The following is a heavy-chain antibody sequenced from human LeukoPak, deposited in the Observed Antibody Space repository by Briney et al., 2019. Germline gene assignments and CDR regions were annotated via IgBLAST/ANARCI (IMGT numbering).Heavy chain of an antibody. CDR3: AKGPLITGAEIYE. D-gene: IGHD1-20*01. V-gene: IGHV3-30*04. Sequence: PGGCPRLSYAADGFAFTSYEMQWVPQAPGTVMERVAIISSDGSRDYYADSVEGRFTISRDNSKNTLYLQMNSLRAEDTGLYYCAKGPLITGAEIYEWGQRTLVTVT. CDR2: ISSDGSRD. CDR1: GFAFTSYE. J-gene: IGHJ1*01.